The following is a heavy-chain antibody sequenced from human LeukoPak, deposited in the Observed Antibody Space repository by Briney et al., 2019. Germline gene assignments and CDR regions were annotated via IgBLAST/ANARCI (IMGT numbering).Heavy chain of an antibody. J-gene: IGHJ4*02. CDR1: GFTFSSYG. D-gene: IGHD4-17*01. CDR2: ISYDGSNK. V-gene: IGHV3-30*03. CDR3: ARDADDYGDYGNDY. Sequence: PGRSLRLSCAASGFTFSSYGMHWVRQAPGKGLEWVAVISYDGSNKYYADSVKGRFTISRDNAKNSLYLQMNSLRAEDTALYHCARDADDYGDYGNDYWGQGTLVTVSS.